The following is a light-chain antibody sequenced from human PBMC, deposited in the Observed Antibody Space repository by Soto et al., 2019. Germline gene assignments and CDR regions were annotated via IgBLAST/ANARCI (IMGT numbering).Light chain of an antibody. CDR1: QGISKN. Sequence: DIQMTQSPSSLSASVGDRVTITCPASQGISKNLDWFQQKPVKATKSLIYAATRLHGGEPSRFSGSGSATDFTLASRSLQPEGFAIYNCQQYTSYPYTCGQGTRLEIK. J-gene: IGKJ2*01. CDR2: AAT. CDR3: QQYTSYPYT. V-gene: IGKV1-16*01.